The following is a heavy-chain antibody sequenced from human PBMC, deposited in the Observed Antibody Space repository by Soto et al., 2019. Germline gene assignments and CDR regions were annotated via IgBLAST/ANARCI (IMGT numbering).Heavy chain of an antibody. CDR2: IYSGGST. D-gene: IGHD2-15*01. CDR3: AVRPQYCSGGSCYSGYYYYGMDV. CDR1: GFTVSSNY. V-gene: IGHV3-53*01. J-gene: IGHJ6*02. Sequence: GGSLRLSCAASGFTVSSNYMSWVRQAPGKGLEWVPVIYSGGSTYYADSVKGRFTISRDNSKNTLYLQMNSLRAEDTAVYYCAVRPQYCSGGSCYSGYYYYGMDVWGQGTTVTVSS.